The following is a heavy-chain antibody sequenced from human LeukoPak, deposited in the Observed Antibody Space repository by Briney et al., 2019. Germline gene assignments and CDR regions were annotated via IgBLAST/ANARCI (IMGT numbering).Heavy chain of an antibody. CDR1: GDSISSYY. J-gene: IGHJ4*02. CDR3: ARGKMATIVCFDY. D-gene: IGHD5-24*01. V-gene: IGHV4-59*01. CDR2: NYNSGST. Sequence: PSETLSLTCTVSGDSISSYYWSWIRQPPGKGLEWIGYNYNSGSTNYHPSLKSRVTISVDTSKNQFSLKLSSVTAADTAVYYCARGKMATIVCFDYWGQGTLVTVSS.